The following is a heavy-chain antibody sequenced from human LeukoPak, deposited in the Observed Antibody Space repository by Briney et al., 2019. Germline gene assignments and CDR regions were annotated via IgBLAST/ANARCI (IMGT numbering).Heavy chain of an antibody. CDR1: GYTLTSYG. J-gene: IGHJ6*02. CDR3: ARLSSWYNYYYYGMDV. CDR2: ISAYNGNT. D-gene: IGHD6-13*01. V-gene: IGHV1-18*01. Sequence: ASVKVSCKASGYTLTSYGISWVRQAPGQGLEWMGWISAYNGNTNYAQKLQGRVTMTTDTSTSTAYMELRSLRSDDTAVYYCARLSSWYNYYYYGMDVWGQGTTVTVSS.